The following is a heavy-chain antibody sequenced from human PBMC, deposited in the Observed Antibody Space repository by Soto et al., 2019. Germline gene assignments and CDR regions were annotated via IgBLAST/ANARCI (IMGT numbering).Heavy chain of an antibody. V-gene: IGHV3-9*01. CDR3: AKDIVWFGDAMAFDI. Sequence: EVQLVESGGGLVQPGRSLRLSCAASGFTFDDYAMHWVRQAPGKGLEWVSGISWNSGSIGYADSVKGRFTISRDNAKNSLYLQMNSLRAEDTALYYCAKDIVWFGDAMAFDIWGQGTIVTVSS. CDR2: ISWNSGSI. J-gene: IGHJ3*02. CDR1: GFTFDDYA. D-gene: IGHD3-10*01.